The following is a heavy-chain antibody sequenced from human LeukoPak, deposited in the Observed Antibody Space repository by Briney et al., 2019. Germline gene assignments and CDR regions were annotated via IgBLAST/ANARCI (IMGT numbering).Heavy chain of an antibody. CDR3: ARNTAMIDY. V-gene: IGHV6-1*01. D-gene: IGHD5-18*01. CDR2: TYLRSKWYN. Sequence: SQTLSLTCAISGDSVSSKDAAWNWIRQSPSRGPEWLGRTYLRSKWYNDYAVSVKGRISINPDTSNNQFSLQLNSVTPEDTAVYYCARNTAMIDYWGQGTLVTVSS. J-gene: IGHJ4*02. CDR1: GDSVSSKDAA.